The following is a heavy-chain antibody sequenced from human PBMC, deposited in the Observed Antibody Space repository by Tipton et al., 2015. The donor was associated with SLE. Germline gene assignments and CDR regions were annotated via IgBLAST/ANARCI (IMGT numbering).Heavy chain of an antibody. V-gene: IGHV4-59*01. D-gene: IGHD1-26*01. CDR3: ARGVGADY. Sequence: TLSLTCTVSDGSISGNFWSWIRQPPGKGLEWIGYIYYSGNTNYNPSLKSRVTISVDTSKNQFSLKLSSVTAADTAMYYCARGVGADYWGQGTLVTVSS. J-gene: IGHJ4*02. CDR1: DGSISGNF. CDR2: IYYSGNT.